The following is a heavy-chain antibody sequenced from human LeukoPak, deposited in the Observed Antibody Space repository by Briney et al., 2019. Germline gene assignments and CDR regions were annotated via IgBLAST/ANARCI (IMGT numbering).Heavy chain of an antibody. D-gene: IGHD3-22*01. CDR1: GGSISSSSYS. CDR3: AREDYYDSSGYSD. J-gene: IGHJ4*02. V-gene: IGHV4-39*07. Sequence: PSETLSLTCTVSGGSISSSSYSWGWIRQPPGKGLEWIGSVYYSGSTYYNPSLKSRVTISVDTSKNQFSLKLSSVTAADTAVYYCAREDYYDSSGYSDWGQGTLVTVSS. CDR2: VYYSGST.